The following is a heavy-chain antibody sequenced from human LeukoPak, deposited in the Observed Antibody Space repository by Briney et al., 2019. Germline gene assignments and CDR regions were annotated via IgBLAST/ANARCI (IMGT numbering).Heavy chain of an antibody. J-gene: IGHJ4*02. V-gene: IGHV3-23*01. CDR2: ISGNGGST. CDR3: AKGIELWLTYFDH. Sequence: GGPLRHSHFASGFNFSCYVMHELGPAPGRGVEGVSSISGNGGSTYYPDSVKGRFTISRDNSKNTLSLQMNSLRAEDTAVYYCAKGIELWLTYFDHWGQGTLVT. D-gene: IGHD5-18*01. CDR1: GFNFSCYV.